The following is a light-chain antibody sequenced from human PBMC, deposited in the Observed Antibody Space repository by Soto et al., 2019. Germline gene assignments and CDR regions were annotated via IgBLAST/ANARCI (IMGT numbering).Light chain of an antibody. Sequence: EIVLTQSPGTLSLSPGERATLSCRASESVSSSLAWYQQKPGQAPRLLIYGAASRATGIPDRFSGGGSGTDFTLTISRLEPEDFAVYFSQQHGSSPYTFGQGTKVDIK. J-gene: IGKJ2*01. CDR3: QQHGSSPYT. V-gene: IGKV3-20*01. CDR2: GAA. CDR1: ESVSSS.